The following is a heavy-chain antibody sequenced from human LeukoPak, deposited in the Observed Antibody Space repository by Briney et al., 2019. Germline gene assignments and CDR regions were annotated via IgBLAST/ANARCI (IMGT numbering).Heavy chain of an antibody. CDR2: IYTSGST. V-gene: IGHV4-61*02. Sequence: SQTLSLTCTVSGGSISSGSYYWSWIRQPAGKGLEWIGRIYTSGSTNYNPSLKSRVTISVDTSKNQFSLKLSSVTAADTAVYYCAREKGYYYDSSGYHPIDYWGQGTLVTVSS. J-gene: IGHJ4*02. CDR1: GGSISSGSYY. CDR3: AREKGYYYDSSGYHPIDY. D-gene: IGHD3-22*01.